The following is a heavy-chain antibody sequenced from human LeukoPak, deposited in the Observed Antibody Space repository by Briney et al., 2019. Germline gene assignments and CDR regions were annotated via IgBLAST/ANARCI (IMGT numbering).Heavy chain of an antibody. J-gene: IGHJ5*02. D-gene: IGHD6-13*01. V-gene: IGHV4-34*01. CDR1: GGSFSSYY. CDR2: INHSGST. CDR3: ARGYSSIDP. Sequence: SETLSLTCAVYGGSFSSYYWSWTRQPPGKGLEWIGEINHSGSTNYNPSLKSRVTISVDKSKNQFSLKLSSVTAADTAVYYCARGYSSIDPWGQGTLVTVSS.